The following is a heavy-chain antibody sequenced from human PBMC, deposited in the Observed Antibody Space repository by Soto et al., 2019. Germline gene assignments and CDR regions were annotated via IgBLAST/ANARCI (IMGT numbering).Heavy chain of an antibody. CDR1: GFTFSNHW. Sequence: PGGSLRLSCAGSGFTFSNHWMNWVRQAPGKGLEWVANIKADGSEKYYVDSVKGRFTISRDNAKNSLYLQMNSLRAEDTAVYYCARARGVEYWGQGTLVTVSS. CDR2: IKADGSEK. V-gene: IGHV3-7*03. J-gene: IGHJ4*02. CDR3: ARARGVEY. D-gene: IGHD3-16*01.